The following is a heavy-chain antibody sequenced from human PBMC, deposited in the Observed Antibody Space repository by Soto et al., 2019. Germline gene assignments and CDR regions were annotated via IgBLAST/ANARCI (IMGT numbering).Heavy chain of an antibody. D-gene: IGHD4-17*01. CDR2: ISGSGGST. V-gene: IGHV3-23*01. Sequence: GGSLRLSCAASGFTFSSYAMSWVRQAPGKGLEWVSAISGSGGSTYYADSVKGRFTISRDNSKNTLYLQMNSLRAEDTAVYYCAKEQRPDYGDYTYRYYYYYGMDVWGQGTTVTVSS. CDR3: AKEQRPDYGDYTYRYYYYYGMDV. CDR1: GFTFSSYA. J-gene: IGHJ6*02.